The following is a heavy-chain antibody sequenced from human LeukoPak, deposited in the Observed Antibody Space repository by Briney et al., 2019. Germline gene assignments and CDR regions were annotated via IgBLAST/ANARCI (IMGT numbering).Heavy chain of an antibody. CDR2: ISSSSSYI. CDR1: GFTFSSYS. J-gene: IGHJ4*02. D-gene: IGHD3-3*01. V-gene: IGHV3-21*01. CDR3: ARDDRADDFWSGYYKSTPFDY. Sequence: GGSLRLSCAASGFTFSSYSMNWVRQAPGKGLEWVSSISSSSSYIYYADSVKGRFTISRDNAKNSLYLQMNSLRAEDTAVYYCARDDRADDFWSGYYKSTPFDYWGQGTLVTVSS.